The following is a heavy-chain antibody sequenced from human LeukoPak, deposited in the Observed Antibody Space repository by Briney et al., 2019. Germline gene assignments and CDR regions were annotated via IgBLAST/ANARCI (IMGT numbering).Heavy chain of an antibody. J-gene: IGHJ4*02. CDR1: GFTLSSYA. CDR2: ISGSGGST. Sequence: GGSLRLSCAASGFTLSSYAMSWVRQAPGKGLEWVSAISGSGGSTYYADSVKGRFTISRDNSKNTPYLQMNSLRAEDTAVYYCAKDSTYYYDSSGTDWGQGTLVTVSS. V-gene: IGHV3-23*01. D-gene: IGHD3-22*01. CDR3: AKDSTYYYDSSGTD.